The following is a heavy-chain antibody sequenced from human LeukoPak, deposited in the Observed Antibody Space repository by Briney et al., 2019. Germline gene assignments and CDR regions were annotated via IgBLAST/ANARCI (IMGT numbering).Heavy chain of an antibody. J-gene: IGHJ5*02. D-gene: IGHD6-13*01. CDR3: AREKRRGYSSCWTPPFRNNWFDP. V-gene: IGHV3-33*01. Sequence: GGSLRLSCAASGFTFSSYGMHWVRQAPGKGLEWVAVIWYDGSNKYYADSVKGRFTISRDNSKNTLYLQMNSLRAEDTAVYYCAREKRRGYSSCWTPPFRNNWFDPWGQGTLVTVSS. CDR1: GFTFSSYG. CDR2: IWYDGSNK.